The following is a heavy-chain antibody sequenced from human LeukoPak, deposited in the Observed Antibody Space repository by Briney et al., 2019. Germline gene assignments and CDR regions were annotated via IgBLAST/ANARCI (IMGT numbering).Heavy chain of an antibody. CDR2: INHSGST. J-gene: IGHJ4*02. V-gene: IGHV4-34*01. D-gene: IGHD2-15*01. CDR1: GGSISSFY. CDR3: ARHGCSGGSCYSIAFDY. Sequence: SETLSLTCTVSGGSISSFYWSWIRQPPGKGLEWIGEINHSGSTNYNPSLKSRVTISVDTSKNQFSLKLSSVTAADTAVYYCARHGCSGGSCYSIAFDYWGQGTLVTVSS.